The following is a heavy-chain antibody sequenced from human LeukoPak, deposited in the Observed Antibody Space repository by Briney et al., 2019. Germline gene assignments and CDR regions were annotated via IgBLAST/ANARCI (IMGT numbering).Heavy chain of an antibody. CDR1: GYTFTGYY. CDR2: INPNSGGT. J-gene: IGHJ5*02. V-gene: IGHV1-2*02. CDR3: ARDGIAAAGTRNWFDP. Sequence: ASVKVSCKASGYTFTGYYMHWLRQAPGQGLAWVGWINPNSGGTNYAQKFQGRVTMTRDTSISTAYMELSRLRSDDTAVYYCARDGIAAAGTRNWFDPWGQGTLVTVSS. D-gene: IGHD6-13*01.